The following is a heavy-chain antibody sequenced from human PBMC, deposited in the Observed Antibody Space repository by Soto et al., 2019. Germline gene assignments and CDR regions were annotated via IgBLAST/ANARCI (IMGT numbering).Heavy chain of an antibody. CDR2: ISGSGGST. J-gene: IGHJ4*02. CDR3: AKDTREYSSGWYISDY. V-gene: IGHV3-23*01. D-gene: IGHD6-19*01. Sequence: GGSLRLSCAASGFTFSSYAMSWVRQAPGKGLEWVSAISGSGGSTYYADSVKGRFTISRDNSKNTLYLQMNSLRAEDTAVYYCAKDTREYSSGWYISDYWGQGTLVTVSS. CDR1: GFTFSSYA.